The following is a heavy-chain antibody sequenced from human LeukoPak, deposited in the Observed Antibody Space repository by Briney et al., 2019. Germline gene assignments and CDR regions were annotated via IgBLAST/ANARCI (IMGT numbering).Heavy chain of an antibody. CDR3: AKTRPLDSSSWSHGDY. CDR1: GFTLRSYW. D-gene: IGHD6-13*01. V-gene: IGHV3-23*01. J-gene: IGHJ4*02. CDR2: ISGSGDST. Sequence: GGSLRLSCAASGFTLRSYWMTWVRQAPGKGLEWVSAISGSGDSTYYGDSVKGRFTISRDNSKNTLYLQMNSLRAEDTAVYYCAKTRPLDSSSWSHGDYWGQGTLVTVSS.